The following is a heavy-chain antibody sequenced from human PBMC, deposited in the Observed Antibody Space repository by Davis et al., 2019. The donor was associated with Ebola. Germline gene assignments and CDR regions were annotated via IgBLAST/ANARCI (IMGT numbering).Heavy chain of an antibody. CDR2: IRYDGSNK. V-gene: IGHV3-30*02. CDR3: ARPYYYDSSGYWGGAFDI. J-gene: IGHJ3*02. D-gene: IGHD3-22*01. Sequence: GGSLRLSCAASGFTFSSYGMHWVRQAPGKGLEWVAFIRYDGSNKYYADSVKGRFTISRDNSKNTLYLQMNSLRAEDTAVYYCARPYYYDSSGYWGGAFDIWGQGTMVTVSS. CDR1: GFTFSSYG.